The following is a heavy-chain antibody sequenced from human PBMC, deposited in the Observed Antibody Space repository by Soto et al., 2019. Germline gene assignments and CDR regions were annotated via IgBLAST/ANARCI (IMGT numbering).Heavy chain of an antibody. D-gene: IGHD3-16*02. CDR1: GFAFNSHS. CDR3: ARAPLLSSRHVNSLYYYGMDV. Sequence: EVQLVESGGGQVKPGGSLRLSCAASGFAFNSHSMTWVRQAPGKGLEWVSSISISSGYIYYADSVRGRFTISRDNSKNSLSLEMNSLRVDDTAVYFCARAPLLSSRHVNSLYYYGMDVWGPGTTVTVAS. J-gene: IGHJ6*02. CDR2: ISISSGYI. V-gene: IGHV3-21*01.